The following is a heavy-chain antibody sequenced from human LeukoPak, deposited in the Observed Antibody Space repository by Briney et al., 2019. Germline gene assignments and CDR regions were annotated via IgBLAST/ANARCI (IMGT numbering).Heavy chain of an antibody. J-gene: IGHJ6*02. CDR1: GFTFSSYA. Sequence: GGSLRLSCAASGFTFSSYAMHWVRQAPGKGLEWVAVISYDGSNKYYADSVKGRFTISRDNSKNTLYLQMNSLRAEDTAVYYCARDRRVVVVAGVGSYGMDVWGQGTTVTVSS. CDR2: ISYDGSNK. CDR3: ARDRRVVVVAGVGSYGMDV. D-gene: IGHD2-15*01. V-gene: IGHV3-30-3*01.